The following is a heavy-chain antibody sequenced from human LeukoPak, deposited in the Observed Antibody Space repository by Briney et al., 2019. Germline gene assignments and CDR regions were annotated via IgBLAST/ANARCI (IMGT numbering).Heavy chain of an antibody. V-gene: IGHV4-61*02. Sequence: SQTLSLTCTVSGGSISSGSYYWSWIRQPAGKGLEWIGSSYYSGSTYYNPSLKSRATISVDTSKNQFSLKLSSVTAADTAVYYCARDPTPPYSSSWFSWFDPWGQGTLVTVSS. CDR3: ARDPTPPYSSSWFSWFDP. CDR1: GGSISSGSYY. D-gene: IGHD6-13*01. CDR2: SYYSGST. J-gene: IGHJ5*02.